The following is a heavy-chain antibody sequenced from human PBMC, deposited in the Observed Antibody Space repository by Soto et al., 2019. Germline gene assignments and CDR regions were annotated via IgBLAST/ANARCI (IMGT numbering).Heavy chain of an antibody. D-gene: IGHD3-3*01. Sequence: ASVKVSCKASGYTFTGYYMHWVRQAPGQGLEWMGWINPNSGGTNYAQKFQGWVTMTRDTSISTAYMELSRLRSDDTAVYYCARGGTYYDFWSGYPDYGMDVWGQGTTVTVSS. CDR3: ARGGTYYDFWSGYPDYGMDV. CDR1: GYTFTGYY. J-gene: IGHJ6*02. V-gene: IGHV1-2*04. CDR2: INPNSGGT.